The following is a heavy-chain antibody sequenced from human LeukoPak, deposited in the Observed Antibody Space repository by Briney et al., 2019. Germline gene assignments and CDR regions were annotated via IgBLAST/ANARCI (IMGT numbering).Heavy chain of an antibody. CDR2: IYYSGST. Sequence: PSETLPLTCTVSGVSISSGDYYWSWIRQPPGKGVEWIGNIYYSGSTYYNPSLKSRVTISVDTSKNQFYLKLRSVAAADTAVYYCARVPTGIATMVRGVIIEDWGQGTLVTVSS. D-gene: IGHD3-10*01. CDR1: GVSISSGDYY. CDR3: ARVPTGIATMVRGVIIED. V-gene: IGHV4-30-4*01. J-gene: IGHJ4*02.